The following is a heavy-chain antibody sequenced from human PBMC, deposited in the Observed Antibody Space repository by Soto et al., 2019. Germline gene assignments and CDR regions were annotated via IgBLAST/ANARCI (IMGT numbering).Heavy chain of an antibody. Sequence: QVNLVQSGAEVRKPGASVKVSCTASGYSFTNYPIAWVRRAPGQGLEWMGWISAYSGDTNYAQKFQGRVTMTRDTSTTSAYFELRSLRSDDTAVYYCGSAITMMFLDPAYWGQGTMVTVSS. V-gene: IGHV1-18*01. CDR2: ISAYSGDT. CDR3: GSAITMMFLDPAY. J-gene: IGHJ4*02. CDR1: GYSFTNYP. D-gene: IGHD3-22*01.